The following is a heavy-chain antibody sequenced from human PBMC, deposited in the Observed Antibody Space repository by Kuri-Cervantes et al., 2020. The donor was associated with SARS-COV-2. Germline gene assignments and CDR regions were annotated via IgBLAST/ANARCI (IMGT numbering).Heavy chain of an antibody. CDR3: AKASRDSVVVPAALQDYYYYYYMDV. CDR1: GFTFSSYA. Sequence: GGSLRLSCAASGFTFSSYAMSWVRQAPGKGLEWVSAISGSGGSTYYADSVKGRFTISRDNSKNTLYLQMNSLRAEDTAVYYCAKASRDSVVVPAALQDYYYYYYMDVWGKGTTVTVSS. V-gene: IGHV3-23*01. CDR2: ISGSGGST. D-gene: IGHD2-2*01. J-gene: IGHJ6*03.